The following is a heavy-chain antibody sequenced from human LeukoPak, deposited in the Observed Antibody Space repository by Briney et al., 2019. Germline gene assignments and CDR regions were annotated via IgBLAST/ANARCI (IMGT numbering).Heavy chain of an antibody. CDR2: INSDGSST. J-gene: IGHJ4*02. D-gene: IGHD4-11*01. CDR3: ARDLFPSTTAYFDY. Sequence: GGSLRLSCAASRFTFSTYWMHWVRQAPGKGLVWVSRINSDGSSTGYADSVKGRFTISRDNAKNSLYLQMNSLRAEDTAVYYCARDLFPSTTAYFDYWGQGTLVTVSS. V-gene: IGHV3-74*01. CDR1: RFTFSTYW.